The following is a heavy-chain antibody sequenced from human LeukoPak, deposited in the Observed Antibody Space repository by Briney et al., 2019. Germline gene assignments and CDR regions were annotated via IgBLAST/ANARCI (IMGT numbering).Heavy chain of an antibody. V-gene: IGHV1-8*01. Sequence: ASVKVSCKASGYTFTSYDINWVRQATGQGLEWMGWMNPNSGNTGYAQKFQGRVTMTRNTSISTAYMELSSLRSENTAVYYCARARRRGWNWFDPWGQGTLVTVSS. CDR3: ARARRRGWNWFDP. J-gene: IGHJ5*02. CDR1: GYTFTSYD. D-gene: IGHD6-19*01. CDR2: MNPNSGNT.